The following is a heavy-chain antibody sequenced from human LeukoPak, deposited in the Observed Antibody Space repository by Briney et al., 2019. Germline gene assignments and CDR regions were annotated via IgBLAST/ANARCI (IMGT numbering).Heavy chain of an antibody. CDR3: ARTYGSGSYWFDY. Sequence: GTLRLSCAASGFTFSSHGMSWIRQPPGKGLEWIGYIYYSGSTNYNPSLKSRVTISVDTSKNQFSLKLSSVTAADTAVYYCARTYGSGSYWFDYWGQGTLVTVSS. D-gene: IGHD3-10*01. CDR2: IYYSGST. V-gene: IGHV4-59*11. CDR1: GFTFSSHG. J-gene: IGHJ4*02.